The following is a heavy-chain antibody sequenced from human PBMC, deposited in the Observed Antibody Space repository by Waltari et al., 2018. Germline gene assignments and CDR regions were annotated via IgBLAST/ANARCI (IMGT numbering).Heavy chain of an antibody. Sequence: EVQLVQSGVEVKKPGESLRISCKGSGYTFSDYKITWVRQMPGKGLARMGCIVPSASSTTSSPSFQGHVTISLDKSISTAYLQWNSLEASDTAIFYCAIAGAGNFDLWGRGTLVTVSS. CDR3: AIAGAGNFDL. CDR2: IVPSASST. J-gene: IGHJ2*01. V-gene: IGHV5-10-1*03. D-gene: IGHD6-19*01. CDR1: GYTFSDYK.